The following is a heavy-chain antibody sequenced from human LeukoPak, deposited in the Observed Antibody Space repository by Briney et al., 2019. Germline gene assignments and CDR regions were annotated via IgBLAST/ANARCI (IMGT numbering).Heavy chain of an antibody. CDR3: ARGRSYRRGYYDY. D-gene: IGHD3-22*01. CDR1: GGSFSGYY. CDR2: INHSGST. J-gene: IGHJ4*02. V-gene: IGHV4-34*01. Sequence: SETLSLTCAVYGGSFSGYYWSWIRQPPGKGLEWIGEINHSGSTNYNLSLKSRVTISVDTSKNQFSLKLSSVTAADTAVYYCARGRSYRRGYYDYWGQGTLVTVSS.